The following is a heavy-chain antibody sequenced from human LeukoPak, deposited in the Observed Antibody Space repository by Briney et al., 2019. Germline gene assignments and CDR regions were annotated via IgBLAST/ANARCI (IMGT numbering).Heavy chain of an antibody. CDR2: IIPILGIA. J-gene: IGHJ4*02. D-gene: IGHD3-10*01. V-gene: IGHV1-69*04. CDR1: GGTFSSYA. Sequence: ASVKVSRKASGGTFSSYAISLLRQAPGQGLEWMGRIIPILGIANYAQKFQGRVTITADKSTSTAYMELSSLRSEDTAVYYCARQGSKVYYYGSEIFDYWGQGTLVTVSS. CDR3: ARQGSKVYYYGSEIFDY.